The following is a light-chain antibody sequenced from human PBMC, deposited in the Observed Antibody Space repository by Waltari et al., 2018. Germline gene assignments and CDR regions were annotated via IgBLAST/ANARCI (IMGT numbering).Light chain of an antibody. J-gene: IGKJ5*01. Sequence: DVVLTQSPLSLPVTLGPPASIPCRSSQGLVHSDGNTYLNWFHQRPGQSPRRLIYKVSHRDSGVPDTFSGSGSGTDFTLTISTLQPEDVAVYYCQQYYSPPLTFGQGTRLEI. V-gene: IGKV2-30*02. CDR1: QGLVHSDGNTY. CDR3: QQYYSPPLT. CDR2: KVS.